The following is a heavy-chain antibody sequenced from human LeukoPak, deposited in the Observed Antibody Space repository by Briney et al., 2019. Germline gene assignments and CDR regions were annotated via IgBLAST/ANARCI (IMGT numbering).Heavy chain of an antibody. J-gene: IGHJ3*02. Sequence: SETLSLTCAVSGYSTSSDYYWGWIRQPPGKGLEWIGTIHHSGGTYYNPSLKSRVTISVDTSKNQFSLKLSFVTAADTAVYYCARPYDPFTGNDAFDIWGQGTMVTVSS. CDR1: GYSTSSDYY. CDR2: IHHSGGT. D-gene: IGHD1-1*01. CDR3: ARPYDPFTGNDAFDI. V-gene: IGHV4-38-2*01.